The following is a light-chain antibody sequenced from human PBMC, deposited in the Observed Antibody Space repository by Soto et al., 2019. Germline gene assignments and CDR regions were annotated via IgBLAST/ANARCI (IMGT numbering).Light chain of an antibody. CDR1: SSNIGAGYD. Sequence: QSVLAQPPSVSGAPGQKVTISCTGSSSNIGAGYDLHWYQQLPGTAPKLLLYGNSNRPSGVPDRFSGSKSGTSASLAITGLQAEDEADYYCQSYDSSLSAYVFLTGTKVTVL. CDR3: QSYDSSLSAYV. V-gene: IGLV1-40*01. J-gene: IGLJ1*01. CDR2: GNS.